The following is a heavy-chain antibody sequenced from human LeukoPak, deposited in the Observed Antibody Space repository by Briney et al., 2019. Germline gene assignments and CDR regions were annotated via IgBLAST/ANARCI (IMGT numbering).Heavy chain of an antibody. CDR2: INPNSGGT. J-gene: IGHJ4*02. Sequence: ASVKVSCKASGYTFTGYYMHWVRQAPGQGLEWMGWINPNSGGTNYAQKLQGRVTMTTDTSTSTAYMELRSLRSDDTAVYYCARVLYYYDSSGYYADYWGQGTLVTVSS. V-gene: IGHV1-2*02. CDR1: GYTFTGYY. D-gene: IGHD3-22*01. CDR3: ARVLYYYDSSGYYADY.